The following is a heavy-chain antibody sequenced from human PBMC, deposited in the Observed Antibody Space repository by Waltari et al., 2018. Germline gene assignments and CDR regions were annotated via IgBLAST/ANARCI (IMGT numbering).Heavy chain of an antibody. CDR3: AREVPRNGYIGLIYYYMDV. CDR2: IYYSGST. CDR1: GGSLSSSSYF. Sequence: QLQLQESGPGLVKPSETLSLTCTVSGGSLSSSSYFWAWIRQPPGKGLEWIGSIYYSGSTYYIMSLQSRVTISVDRSTNQVALKLTSVTAADTAVYFCAREVPRNGYIGLIYYYMDVWGKGTTVTVSS. V-gene: IGHV4-39*01. D-gene: IGHD5-12*01. J-gene: IGHJ6*03.